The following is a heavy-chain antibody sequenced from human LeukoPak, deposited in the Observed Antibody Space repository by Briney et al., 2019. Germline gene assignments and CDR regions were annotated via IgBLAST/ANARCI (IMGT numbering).Heavy chain of an antibody. J-gene: IGHJ5*02. D-gene: IGHD3-10*01. CDR2: LDPEVVET. CDR1: VYNFNELS. Sequence: GASLKVSCKVSVYNFNELSIHWVRQTPAKRLEWVGGLDPEVVETIYAQKFQGRVTMTEDTSTDTAYMELSSLRSEDTAVYYCAALWFGDLLGNWFDPWGQGTLVTVSS. CDR3: AALWFGDLLGNWFDP. V-gene: IGHV1-24*01.